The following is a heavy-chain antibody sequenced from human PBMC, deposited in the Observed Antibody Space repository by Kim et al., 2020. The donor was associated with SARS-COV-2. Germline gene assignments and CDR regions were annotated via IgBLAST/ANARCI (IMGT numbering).Heavy chain of an antibody. D-gene: IGHD6-6*01. CDR3: ARGKRGSSSGLVDY. CDR2: INYSGGN. V-gene: IGHV4-34*01. J-gene: IGHJ4*02. CDR1: GGSFSDYS. Sequence: SETLSLTCTVYGGSFSDYSWSWIRQPPGKGLEWIGEINYSGGNYHNPSLKSRVTMSVDTSKNQFSLKLRSVTAADTSVYYCARGKRGSSSGLVDYWGQGTLVTVSS.